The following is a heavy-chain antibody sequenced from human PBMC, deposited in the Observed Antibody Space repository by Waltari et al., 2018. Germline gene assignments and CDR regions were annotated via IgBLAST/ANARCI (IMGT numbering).Heavy chain of an antibody. V-gene: IGHV4-59*01. D-gene: IGHD3-22*01. CDR1: GGSISSYY. CDR3: AREGGGYYDSSGYYY. CDR2: IYYSGST. Sequence: QVQLQESGPGLVKPSETLSLPCTVSGGSISSYYWSWIRQPPGKGLEWIGYIYYSGSTNYNPSLKSRVTISVDTSKNQFSLKLSSVTAADTAVYYCAREGGGYYDSSGYYYWGQGTLVTVSS. J-gene: IGHJ4*02.